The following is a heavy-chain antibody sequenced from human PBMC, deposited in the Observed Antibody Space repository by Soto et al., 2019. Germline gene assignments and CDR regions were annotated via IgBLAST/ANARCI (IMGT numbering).Heavy chain of an antibody. V-gene: IGHV3-23*01. CDR3: AENPGNSYFYHYHMDV. D-gene: IGHD4-4*01. Sequence: GSLRLSCAVSGFTFNRCALTWVRQAPGKGLEWVSGISGSGGITYYGDSVKGRFTISRDNSKNTLYLQMNSLRAEDTAIYYCAENPGNSYFYHYHMDVWGQGTTVTVSS. J-gene: IGHJ6*02. CDR2: ISGSGGIT. CDR1: GFTFNRCA.